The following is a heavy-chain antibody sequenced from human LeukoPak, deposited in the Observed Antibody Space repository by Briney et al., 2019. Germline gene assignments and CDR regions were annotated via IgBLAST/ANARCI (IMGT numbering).Heavy chain of an antibody. D-gene: IGHD5-12*01. CDR2: INPNSGGT. CDR1: GYTFTGYY. V-gene: IGHV1-2*02. Sequence: ASVKVSCKASGYTFTGYYMHWVRQAPGQGLEWMGWINPNSGGTNYAQKFQGGVTMTRDTSISTAYMELSRLRSDDTAVYYCARGSDIVATIPFDYWGQGTLVTVSS. CDR3: ARGSDIVATIPFDY. J-gene: IGHJ4*02.